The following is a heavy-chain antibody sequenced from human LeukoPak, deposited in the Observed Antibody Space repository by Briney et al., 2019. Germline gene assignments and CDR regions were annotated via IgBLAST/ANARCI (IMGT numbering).Heavy chain of an antibody. D-gene: IGHD3-10*01. CDR3: ARGPLWFGELSPFY. CDR1: GGSISSYY. V-gene: IGHV4-59*01. Sequence: SETLSLTCTVSGGSISSYYWSWIRQPPGKGLEWIGYICYSGSTNYNPSLKSRVTISVDTSKNQFSLKLSSVTAADTAVYYCARGPLWFGELSPFYWGQGTLVTVSS. J-gene: IGHJ4*02. CDR2: ICYSGST.